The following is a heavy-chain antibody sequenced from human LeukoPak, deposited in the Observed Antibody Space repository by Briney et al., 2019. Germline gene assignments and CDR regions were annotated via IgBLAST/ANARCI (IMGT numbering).Heavy chain of an antibody. Sequence: GASVKVSCKASGYTFTGYYIHWVRQAPGQGLEWMGWINPGNRGTHYAQKFQGRITVTSDTSITTSYMELSRLTSDGTALYYCAREYSASEHWGQGSLVTVSS. CDR1: GYTFTGYY. J-gene: IGHJ1*01. CDR2: INPGNRGT. V-gene: IGHV1-2*02. D-gene: IGHD5-12*01. CDR3: AREYSASEH.